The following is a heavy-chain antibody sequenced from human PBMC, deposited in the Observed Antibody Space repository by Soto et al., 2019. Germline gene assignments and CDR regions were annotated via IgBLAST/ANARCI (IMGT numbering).Heavy chain of an antibody. D-gene: IGHD6-6*01. Sequence: GGSLRLSCAASGFTFSSYAMSWVRQAPGKGLEWVSAISGSGGSTYYADSVKGRFTISRDNSKNTLYMQMNSLRAEDTAVYYCAKVSSFSIAARPDYWGQGTLVTVSS. CDR3: AKVSSFSIAARPDY. V-gene: IGHV3-23*01. J-gene: IGHJ4*02. CDR2: ISGSGGST. CDR1: GFTFSSYA.